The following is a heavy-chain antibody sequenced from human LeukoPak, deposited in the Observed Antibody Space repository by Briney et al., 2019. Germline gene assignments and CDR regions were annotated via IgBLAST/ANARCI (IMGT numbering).Heavy chain of an antibody. CDR3: AKDFTAVVPAAILPYYYYGMDV. CDR2: ISGSGGST. V-gene: IGHV3-23*01. Sequence: PGGSLRLSCAASGFTFSSYAMSWVRQAPGKGLEWVSAISGSGGSTYYADSVKGRFTISRDNSKNTLYLQMNSLRAEDTAVYYCAKDFTAVVPAAILPYYYYGMDVWGQGTTVTVSS. J-gene: IGHJ6*02. CDR1: GFTFSSYA. D-gene: IGHD2-2*01.